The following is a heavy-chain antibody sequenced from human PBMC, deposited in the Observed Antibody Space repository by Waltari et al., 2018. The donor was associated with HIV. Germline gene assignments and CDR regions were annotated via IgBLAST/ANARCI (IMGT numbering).Heavy chain of an antibody. CDR1: GASISRSSYY. J-gene: IGHJ5*02. Sequence: QLQVQESGPGLVKPSETLSLTCTVSGASISRSSYYWAWIRQPPGKGLEWIGSIYSSGSTYYNPSLNSRVTMSVDTSKNQFSLKLRYVTAADTAVYYCARRVSSGSGILWFDPWGQGTLVTVSS. CDR3: ARRVSSGSGILWFDP. CDR2: IYSSGST. V-gene: IGHV4-39*01. D-gene: IGHD3-10*01.